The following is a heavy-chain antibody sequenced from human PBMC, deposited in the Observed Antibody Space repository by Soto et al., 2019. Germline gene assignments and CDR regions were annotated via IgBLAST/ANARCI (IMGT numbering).Heavy chain of an antibody. CDR3: ARGPRYCSSSICFAGVTWFDP. V-gene: IGHV1-18*04. Sequence: ASVKVSCKASGYTFTTYGISWVRQAPGQGLEWMGWISSYNGNTNYAQRAQGRVTMTTDTSTSTTYMELRSLRSDDTAVYYCARGPRYCSSSICFAGVTWFDPWGQGTLVTVSS. CDR1: GYTFTTYG. J-gene: IGHJ5*02. CDR2: ISSYNGNT. D-gene: IGHD2-2*01.